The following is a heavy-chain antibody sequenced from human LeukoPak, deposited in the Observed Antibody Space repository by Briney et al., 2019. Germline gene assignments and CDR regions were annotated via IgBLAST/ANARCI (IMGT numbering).Heavy chain of an antibody. CDR3: ASHTYYYDSSGYN. V-gene: IGHV3-21*01. D-gene: IGHD3-22*01. Sequence: TGGSLRLSCAASGFTFSSYSMNWVRQAPGKGLEWVSSISSSSSYIYCADSVKGRFTISRDNAKNSLYLQMNSLRAEDTAVYYCASHTYYYDSSGYNWGQGTLVTVSS. CDR1: GFTFSSYS. CDR2: ISSSSSYI. J-gene: IGHJ4*02.